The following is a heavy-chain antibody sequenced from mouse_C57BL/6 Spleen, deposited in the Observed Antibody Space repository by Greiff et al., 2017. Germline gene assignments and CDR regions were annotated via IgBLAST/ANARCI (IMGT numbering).Heavy chain of an antibody. J-gene: IGHJ2*01. D-gene: IGHD4-1*01. CDR2: ISGGGGNT. CDR1: GFTFSSYT. CDR3: ARRTGDPYYFDY. Sequence: EVKVVESGGGLVKPGGSLKLSCAASGFTFSSYTMSWVRQTPEKRLEWVATISGGGGNTYYPDSVKGRFTISRDNAKNTLYLQMSSLRSEDTALYYCARRTGDPYYFDYWGQGTTLTVSS. V-gene: IGHV5-9*01.